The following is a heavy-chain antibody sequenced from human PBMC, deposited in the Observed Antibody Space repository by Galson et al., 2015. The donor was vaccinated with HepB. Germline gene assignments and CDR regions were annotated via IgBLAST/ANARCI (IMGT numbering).Heavy chain of an antibody. CDR2: INHSGST. Sequence: SETLSLTCAVYGGSFSGYYWSWIRQPPGKGLEWIGEINHSGSTNYNPSLKSRVTISVDTSKNQFSLKLSSVTAADTAVYYCARSLGGGVIAARRPHYYYGMDVWGQGTTVTVSS. CDR3: ARSLGGGVIAARRPHYYYGMDV. V-gene: IGHV4-34*01. J-gene: IGHJ6*02. CDR1: GGSFSGYY. D-gene: IGHD6-6*01.